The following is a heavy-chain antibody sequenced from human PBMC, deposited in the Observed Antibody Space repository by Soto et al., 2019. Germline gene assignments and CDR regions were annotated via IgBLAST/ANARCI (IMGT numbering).Heavy chain of an antibody. V-gene: IGHV1-69*13. D-gene: IGHD2-21*02. J-gene: IGHJ4*02. Sequence: SVKVSCKASGGTFSSYAISWVRQAPGQGLEWMGGIIPIFGTANYAQKFQGRVTITADESTSTAYMELSSLRSEDTAVYYCARVISCGGDCYSPDDYWGQGTPVTVSS. CDR3: ARVISCGGDCYSPDDY. CDR1: GGTFSSYA. CDR2: IIPIFGTA.